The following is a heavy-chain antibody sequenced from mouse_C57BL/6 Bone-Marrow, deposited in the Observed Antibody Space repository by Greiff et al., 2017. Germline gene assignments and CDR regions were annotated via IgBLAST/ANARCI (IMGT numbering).Heavy chain of an antibody. CDR2: SRNKANDYTT. CDR1: GFTFSDFY. CDR3: ARDGGTAQAPYYAMDY. V-gene: IGHV7-1*01. J-gene: IGHJ4*01. D-gene: IGHD3-2*02. Sequence: DVMLVESGGGLVQSGRSLRLSCATSGFTFSDFYMEWVRQAPGKGLEWIAASRNKANDYTTEYSASVKGRFIVSRDTSQSILYLQMNALRAEDTAIYYCARDGGTAQAPYYAMDYWGQGTSVTVSS.